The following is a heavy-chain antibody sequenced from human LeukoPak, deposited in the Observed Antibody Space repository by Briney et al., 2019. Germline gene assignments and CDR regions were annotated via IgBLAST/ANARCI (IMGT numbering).Heavy chain of an antibody. CDR1: GFTFSTFA. Sequence: GGSLRLSCAASGFTFSTFAMIWVRQPPGKGLEWVSSIFPSDGEIHYADSVRGRFTISRDNSKSTLSLQMNSLRAEDTAIYYCATYRQVLLPFESWGQGTLVTVSS. D-gene: IGHD2-8*02. CDR3: ATYRQVLLPFES. J-gene: IGHJ4*02. V-gene: IGHV3-23*01. CDR2: IFPSDGEI.